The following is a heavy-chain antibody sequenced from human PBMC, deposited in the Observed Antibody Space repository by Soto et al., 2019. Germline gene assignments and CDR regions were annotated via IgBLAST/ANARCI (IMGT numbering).Heavy chain of an antibody. J-gene: IGHJ5*02. Sequence: SETLSLTCTVSGGSISSYYWSWIRQPPGKGLEWIGYIYYSGSTNYNPSLKSRVTISVDTSKNQFSLKLSSVTAADTAVYYCARLISSSSWTNWFDPWGQGTLVTVSS. CDR2: IYYSGST. CDR3: ARLISSSSWTNWFDP. V-gene: IGHV4-59*08. CDR1: GGSISSYY. D-gene: IGHD6-13*01.